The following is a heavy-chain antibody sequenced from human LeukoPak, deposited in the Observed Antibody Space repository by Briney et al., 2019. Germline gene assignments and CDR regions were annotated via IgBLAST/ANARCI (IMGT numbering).Heavy chain of an antibody. J-gene: IGHJ4*02. CDR3: SRGDSYSSGWFEIFFDY. CDR1: GFTFSSYA. D-gene: IGHD6-19*01. CDR2: ISYDGSNK. Sequence: GRSLRLSCAASGFTFSSYAMHWVRQAPGKGLEWVAVISYDGSNKYYADSVKGRFTISRDNSKNTLYLQMNSLRAEDTAVYYCSRGDSYSSGWFEIFFDYWGQGALVTVSS. V-gene: IGHV3-30-3*01.